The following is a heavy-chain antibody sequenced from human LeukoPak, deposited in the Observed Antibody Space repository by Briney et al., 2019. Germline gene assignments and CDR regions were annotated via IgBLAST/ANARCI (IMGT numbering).Heavy chain of an antibody. CDR3: AKANWNGVLVFWRSDSFDV. CDR1: GYTFADYG. CDR2: ISAYNDNR. Sequence: ASVKVSCKASGYTFADYGISWVRQAPGQGLEWMGWISAYNDNRKYALKFQGRVSMTTDTSTNTAYMEVRSLRSDDTAVYYCAKANWNGVLVFWRSDSFDVWGQGTMVTVSS. J-gene: IGHJ3*01. V-gene: IGHV1-18*01. D-gene: IGHD1-1*01.